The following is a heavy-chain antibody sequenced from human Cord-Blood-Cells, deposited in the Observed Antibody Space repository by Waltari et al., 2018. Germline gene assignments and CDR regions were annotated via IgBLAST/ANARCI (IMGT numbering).Heavy chain of an antibody. J-gene: IGHJ6*02. V-gene: IGHV1-69*06. Sequence: QVQLVLSGAEVKKPGSSVKVSCKASGGTFSSYATIWARQAPGQGLEWMGGIITIFGTADDAQKFEGRVTITANKCTGTAYMVLNSLRSEDRAMYYCERSLITIFGVSPYYYYGMDVWGQGTRVTVSS. D-gene: IGHD3-3*01. CDR3: ERSLITIFGVSPYYYYGMDV. CDR2: IITIFGTA. CDR1: GGTFSSYA.